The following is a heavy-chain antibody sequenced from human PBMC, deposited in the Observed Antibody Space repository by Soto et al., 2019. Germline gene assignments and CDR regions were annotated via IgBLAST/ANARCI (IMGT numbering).Heavy chain of an antibody. J-gene: IGHJ6*02. Sequence: ASVKVSCKASGYTFTSYDINWVRQATGQGLEWMGWMNPNSGNTGYAQKFQGRVTMTRNTSISTAYMELSSLRSEDTAVYYCARGGFNYDFWSGYYPKKYYGMDVWGQGTTVTVSS. CDR3: ARGGFNYDFWSGYYPKKYYGMDV. V-gene: IGHV1-8*01. CDR2: MNPNSGNT. D-gene: IGHD3-3*01. CDR1: GYTFTSYD.